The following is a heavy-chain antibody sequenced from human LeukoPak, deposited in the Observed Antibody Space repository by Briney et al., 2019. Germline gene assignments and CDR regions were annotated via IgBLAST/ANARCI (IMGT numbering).Heavy chain of an antibody. J-gene: IGHJ4*02. CDR1: GGSISSYY. V-gene: IGHV4-59*01. Sequence: SETLSLTCTVSGGSISSYYWSWIQQPPGKGLEWIGYIYYSGSTNYNPSLKSRVTISVDTSKNQFSLKLSSVTAADTAVYYCARDQGAEADYWGQGTLVTVSS. CDR3: ARDQGAEADY. D-gene: IGHD6-13*01. CDR2: IYYSGST.